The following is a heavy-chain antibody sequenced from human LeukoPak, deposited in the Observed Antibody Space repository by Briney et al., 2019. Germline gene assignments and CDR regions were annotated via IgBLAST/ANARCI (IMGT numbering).Heavy chain of an antibody. CDR3: ARGYSSSWYSY. CDR2: IYYTGIT. J-gene: IGHJ4*02. V-gene: IGHV4-39*01. CDR1: GASISSSNYY. Sequence: SETLSLTCTVSGASISSSNYYWAWIRQPPGKGLDWIGSIYYTGITYKNPSLKSRITISVDTSRNEFSLKLSSVTAADTAVYYCARGYSSSWYSYWGQGTLVTVSS. D-gene: IGHD6-13*01.